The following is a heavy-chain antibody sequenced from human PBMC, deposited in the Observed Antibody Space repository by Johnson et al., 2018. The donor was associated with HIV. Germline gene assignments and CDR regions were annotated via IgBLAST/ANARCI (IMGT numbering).Heavy chain of an antibody. Sequence: QVQLVESGGGVVQPGRSLRLSCAASGFTFSSYGMHWVRQAPGKGLEWVAVISYDGSNKYYADSVKGRFTISRDNSKNTLYLQMNSLGAEDTAVYYCASGEDYGGNYGAFDIWGQGTMVTVSS. D-gene: IGHD4-23*01. CDR2: ISYDGSNK. CDR1: GFTFSSYG. V-gene: IGHV3-30*03. CDR3: ASGEDYGGNYGAFDI. J-gene: IGHJ3*02.